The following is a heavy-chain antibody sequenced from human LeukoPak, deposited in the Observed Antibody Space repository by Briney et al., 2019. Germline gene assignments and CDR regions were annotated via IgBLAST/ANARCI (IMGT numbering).Heavy chain of an antibody. V-gene: IGHV4-39*07. Sequence: SETLSLTCTVSGGSISSSDYYWVWIRQPPGKGLEWIVSIYSSGNTYYNPSLKSRVTISVDTSKNQFSLKLSSVTAADTAVYYCARAAYYYDSSGYYPVLYYFDYWGQGTLVTVSS. CDR1: GGSISSSDYY. D-gene: IGHD3-22*01. CDR3: ARAAYYYDSSGYYPVLYYFDY. CDR2: IYSSGNT. J-gene: IGHJ4*02.